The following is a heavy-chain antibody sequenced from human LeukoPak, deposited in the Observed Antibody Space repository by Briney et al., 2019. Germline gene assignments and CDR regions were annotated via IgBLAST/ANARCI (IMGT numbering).Heavy chain of an antibody. D-gene: IGHD6-19*01. Sequence: GGSLRLSCAASGFTFSSYGMHWVRQAPGKGLEWVAVIWYDGSNKYYADSVKGRFTISRDNSKNTLYLRMNSLRAEDTAVYYCARDRQWLAHFDYWGQGTLVTVSS. CDR2: IWYDGSNK. J-gene: IGHJ4*02. CDR3: ARDRQWLAHFDY. V-gene: IGHV3-33*01. CDR1: GFTFSSYG.